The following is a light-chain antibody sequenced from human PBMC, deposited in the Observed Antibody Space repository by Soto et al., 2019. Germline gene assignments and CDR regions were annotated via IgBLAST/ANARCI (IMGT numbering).Light chain of an antibody. CDR3: QQYNNWPYT. CDR1: QRVSRN. V-gene: IGKV3-15*01. J-gene: IGKJ2*01. CDR2: GAS. Sequence: EIVMTQSPATLSVSPGERVTLSCRASQRVSRNFAWYRQKPGQAPTLLIYGASTRATGIPVRFSGSGSGTEFTLTISSLQSEDFAIYYCQQYNNWPYTFGRGTKLEIK.